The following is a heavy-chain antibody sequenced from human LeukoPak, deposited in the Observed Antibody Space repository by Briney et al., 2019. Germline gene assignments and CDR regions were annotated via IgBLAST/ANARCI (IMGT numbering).Heavy chain of an antibody. CDR1: GGSISSYY. D-gene: IGHD2/OR15-2a*01. CDR2: IYYSGST. J-gene: IGHJ4*02. V-gene: IGHV4-59*01. CDR3: ARALLATYDY. Sequence: SGTLSLTCTVSGGSISSYYWSWIRQPPGKGLEWIGYIYYSGSTNYNPSLKSRVTISVDTSKNQFSLKLSSVTAADTAVYYCARALLATYDYWGQGTLVTVSS.